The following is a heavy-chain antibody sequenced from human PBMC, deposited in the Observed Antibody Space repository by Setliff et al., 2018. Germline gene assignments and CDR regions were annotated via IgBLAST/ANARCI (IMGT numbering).Heavy chain of an antibody. Sequence: GGSLRLSCAASRFTFSNYGMSWVRQVPGKGLQWVSAISGSGGSTYYADSVRGRFTISRDNSKNTLYLQMNGLRAEDTAVYYCAKVKVGTDYFDSWGQGTLVTSPQ. J-gene: IGHJ4*02. CDR2: ISGSGGST. CDR3: AKVKVGTDYFDS. V-gene: IGHV3-23*01. D-gene: IGHD1-26*01. CDR1: RFTFSNYG.